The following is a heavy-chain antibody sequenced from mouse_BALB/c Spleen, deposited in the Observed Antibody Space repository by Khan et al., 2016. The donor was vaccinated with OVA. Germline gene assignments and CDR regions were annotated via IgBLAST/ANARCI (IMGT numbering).Heavy chain of an antibody. D-gene: IGHD1-1*01. J-gene: IGHJ4*01. CDR2: MWGDGST. CDR3: AKFTPDYDSMDY. V-gene: IGHV2-3*01. CDR1: GFSLTNYG. Sequence: VKLLESGPGLVAPSQSLSITCTVSGFSLTNYGVNWVRQPPGKGLEWLGVMWGDGSTNFHSALKSRLIISKDNSQSQVFLELNSLQTDDTATYYCAKFTPDYDSMDYWGQGTSVTVSS.